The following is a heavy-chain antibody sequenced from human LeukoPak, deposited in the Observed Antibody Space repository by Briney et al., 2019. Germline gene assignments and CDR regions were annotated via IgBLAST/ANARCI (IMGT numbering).Heavy chain of an antibody. CDR1: GGSISSYY. Sequence: SETLSHTCTVSGGSISSYYWSWIRQPPGKGLEWIGYIYHSGSTNYNPSLKSRVTISVDTSKNQFSLKLSSVTAADTAVYYCARITTYAMGNWFDPWGQGTLVTVSS. V-gene: IGHV4-59*08. CDR3: ARITTYAMGNWFDP. CDR2: IYHSGST. J-gene: IGHJ5*02. D-gene: IGHD2-8*01.